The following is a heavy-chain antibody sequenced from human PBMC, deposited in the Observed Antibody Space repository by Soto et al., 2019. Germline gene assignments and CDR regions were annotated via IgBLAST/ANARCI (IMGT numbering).Heavy chain of an antibody. CDR1: GFTFSAHG. CDR2: IEYDGTRK. CDR3: ATDNCPTPSCLGN. V-gene: IGHV3-33*01. D-gene: IGHD2-2*01. J-gene: IGHJ4*02. Sequence: QVQLVESGGGVVRPGRSLRLSCVGSGFTFSAHGMHWVRQAPGKPLEWVAGIEYDGTRKYYADSVEVRFTISRDDSQKTLFLQMNSMKDEETAVYYCATDNCPTPSCLGNWGWGILVMVSS.